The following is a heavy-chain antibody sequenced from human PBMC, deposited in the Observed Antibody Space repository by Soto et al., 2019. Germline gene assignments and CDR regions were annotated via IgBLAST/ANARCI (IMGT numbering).Heavy chain of an antibody. CDR1: GFTFSSYA. V-gene: IGHV3-23*01. D-gene: IGHD3-22*01. Sequence: GGSLRLSCAASGFTFSSYAMSWVRQAPGKGLEWVSAISGSGGSTYYADSVKGRFTISRGNSKNTLYLQMNSLRAEDTAVYYCAKDVRITMIVVVISAYGMDVWGQGTTVTVSS. CDR2: ISGSGGST. J-gene: IGHJ6*02. CDR3: AKDVRITMIVVVISAYGMDV.